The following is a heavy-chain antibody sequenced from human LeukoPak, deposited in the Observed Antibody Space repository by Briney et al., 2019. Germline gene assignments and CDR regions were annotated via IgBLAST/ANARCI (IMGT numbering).Heavy chain of an antibody. V-gene: IGHV4-59*01. D-gene: IGHD3-10*01. J-gene: IGHJ5*02. Sequence: SETLSLTCTVSGGSISSYYWSWTRQPPGKGLEWIGYIYYSGSTNYKPSLKSRVTISVDTSKNQFSLKLSSVTAADTAVYYCARGGYYGSGNDFRFDPWGQGTLVTVSS. CDR2: IYYSGST. CDR1: GGSISSYY. CDR3: ARGGYYGSGNDFRFDP.